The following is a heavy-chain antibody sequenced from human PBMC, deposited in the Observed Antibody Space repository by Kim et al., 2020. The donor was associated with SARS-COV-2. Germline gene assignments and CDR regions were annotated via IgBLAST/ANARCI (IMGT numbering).Heavy chain of an antibody. V-gene: IGHV3-7*01. CDR3: ASSPLAY. D-gene: IGHD6-6*01. Sequence: GGSLRLSCAASEFTFSNSWMTWVRQAPGKGLEWVASIKEDGSEKYYVDSVKGRFTISRDNAKMSLYLQMNSLRAEDTAVYHCASSPLAYWGQGTLVTVSS. CDR1: EFTFSNSW. J-gene: IGHJ4*02. CDR2: IKEDGSEK.